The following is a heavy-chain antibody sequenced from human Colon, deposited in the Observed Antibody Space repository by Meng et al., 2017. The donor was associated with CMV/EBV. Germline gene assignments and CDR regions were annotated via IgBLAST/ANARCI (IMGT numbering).Heavy chain of an antibody. D-gene: IGHD5-24*01. CDR1: GYTFHTYW. V-gene: IGHV5-51*01. CDR2: IYPADSDT. Sequence: GGSLRLSCTGSGYTFHTYWIAWVRQMPGRGLEWMGIIYPADSDTRYSPSFQGQVTFSVDKSISAAYLQWSSLRASDTAIYYCARRATYSDGWEGALMDVWGQGTTVTVSS. CDR3: ARRATYSDGWEGALMDV. J-gene: IGHJ6*02.